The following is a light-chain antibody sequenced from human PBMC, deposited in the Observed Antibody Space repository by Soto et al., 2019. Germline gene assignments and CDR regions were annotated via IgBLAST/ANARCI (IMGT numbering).Light chain of an antibody. CDR1: QNIFSNY. Sequence: EIVLTQSPGTLSLSPGERATLSCRASQNIFSNYLTWYQQKPGQAPRRLIFGASIRATGIPDRFSGSGSGTDFTLTISRLEPEEFAVDYCQQYGSSRTVGQGTRLEIK. J-gene: IGKJ5*01. CDR2: GAS. CDR3: QQYGSSRT. V-gene: IGKV3-20*01.